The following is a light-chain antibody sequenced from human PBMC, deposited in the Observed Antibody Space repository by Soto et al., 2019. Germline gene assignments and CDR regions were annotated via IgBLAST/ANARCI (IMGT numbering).Light chain of an antibody. J-gene: IGKJ2*01. V-gene: IGKV3-15*01. Sequence: EIVMTQSQATLSVSPGERATLSCRASQSVNSNLAWYQQKPCHSPRLLIYGASTRVTCIPARFSGSGSGTEFTLTISSLQSEDFAIYYCQQHNSWPPVFGKGTKLEIK. CDR2: GAS. CDR3: QQHNSWPPV. CDR1: QSVNSN.